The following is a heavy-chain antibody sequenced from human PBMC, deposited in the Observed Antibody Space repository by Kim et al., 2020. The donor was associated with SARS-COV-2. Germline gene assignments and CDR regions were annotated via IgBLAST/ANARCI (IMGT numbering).Heavy chain of an antibody. J-gene: IGHJ4*02. D-gene: IGHD2-8*02. V-gene: IGHV4-39*01. Sequence: PSLKSRVTISVDTSKNQFSLKLSSVTAADTAVYYCARPRLGVAPDQFDYWGQGTLVTVSS. CDR3: ARPRLGVAPDQFDY.